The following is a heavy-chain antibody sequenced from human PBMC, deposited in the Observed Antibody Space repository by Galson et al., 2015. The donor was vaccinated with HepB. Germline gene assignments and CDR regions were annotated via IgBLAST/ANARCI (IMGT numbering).Heavy chain of an antibody. D-gene: IGHD3-3*01. J-gene: IGHJ6*02. Sequence: SLRLSCAASGFTFSINGMYWVRQAPGKGLEGVAFISYDGSYRYYAESVKGRFTISRDTSKSTVYLEMNSLRAEDTVVYYCARDRWDDFWSGYYYYYCYYGMDVWGQGTTVTVSS. V-gene: IGHV3-30*12. CDR1: GFTFSING. CDR3: ARDRWDDFWSGYYYYYCYYGMDV. CDR2: ISYDGSYR.